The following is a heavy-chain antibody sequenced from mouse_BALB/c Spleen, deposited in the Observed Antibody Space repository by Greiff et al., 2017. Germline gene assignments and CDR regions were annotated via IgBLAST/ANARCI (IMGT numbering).Heavy chain of an antibody. Sequence: EVQLQQSGAELVKPGALVKLSCTASGFNIKDTYMHWVKQRPEQGLEWIGRIDPANGNTKYDPKFQGKATITADTSSNTAYLQLSSLTSEDTAVYYCARGWDDAYWGQGTLVTVSA. CDR1: GFNIKDTY. CDR3: ARGWDDAY. J-gene: IGHJ3*01. V-gene: IGHV14-3*02. D-gene: IGHD4-1*01. CDR2: IDPANGNT.